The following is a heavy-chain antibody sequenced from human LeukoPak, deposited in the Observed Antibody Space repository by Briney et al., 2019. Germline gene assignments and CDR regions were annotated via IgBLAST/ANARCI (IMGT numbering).Heavy chain of an antibody. V-gene: IGHV4-59*01. J-gene: IGHJ3*02. Sequence: SETPSLTCTVSGGSISSYYWSWIRQPPGKGLEWIGNIHYSGSTNYNPSLKSRVTISVDTSKNQFSLKLSSVTAADTAVYYCARASGSYSRGAFDIWGQGTMVTVSS. CDR2: IHYSGST. CDR1: GGSISSYY. CDR3: ARASGSYSRGAFDI. D-gene: IGHD1-26*01.